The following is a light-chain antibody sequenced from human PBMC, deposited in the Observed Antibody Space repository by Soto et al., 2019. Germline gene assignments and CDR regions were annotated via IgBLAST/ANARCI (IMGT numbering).Light chain of an antibody. CDR1: KRILNSKGYNY. V-gene: IGKV2-28*01. J-gene: IGKJ5*01. Sequence: DIVMNQSTFSLPVTPGEPASISCRSSKRILNSKGYNYLDWYLQQPGQSPQLLLYMASTRASGVPYRVSGSGSGTDFTLKISRVEAEDVGVYYVMQALRTPFTFGQGTRLEIK. CDR3: MQALRTPFT. CDR2: MAS.